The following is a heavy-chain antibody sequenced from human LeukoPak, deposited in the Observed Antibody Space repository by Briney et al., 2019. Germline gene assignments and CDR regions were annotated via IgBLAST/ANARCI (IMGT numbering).Heavy chain of an antibody. CDR3: ARQSDTYYYGSGSYYQAPFDY. J-gene: IGHJ4*02. CDR2: INHSGST. Sequence: SETLSLTCAVYGGSFSGYYWSWIRQPPGKGLEWIGEINHSGSTNYNPSLKSRVTISVDTSKNQFSLKLSSVTAADTAVYYCARQSDTYYYGSGSYYQAPFDYWGQGTLVTVSS. CDR1: GGSFSGYY. D-gene: IGHD3-10*01. V-gene: IGHV4-34*01.